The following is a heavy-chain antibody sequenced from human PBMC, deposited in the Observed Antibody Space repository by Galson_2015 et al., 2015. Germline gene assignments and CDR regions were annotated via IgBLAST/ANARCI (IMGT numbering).Heavy chain of an antibody. V-gene: IGHV1-18*01. J-gene: IGHJ4*02. Sequence: SVKVSCKASGYSFTRYGITWVRQAPGQGLEWMGWISASNGQRLYAQKFQGRVTLTIDTATGISYMELWSLRSDDTATYYCARNKEAYSSGSYDEYWGQGTLVTVSS. CDR1: GYSFTRYG. CDR3: ARNKEAYSSGSYDEY. D-gene: IGHD3-10*01. CDR2: ISASNGQR.